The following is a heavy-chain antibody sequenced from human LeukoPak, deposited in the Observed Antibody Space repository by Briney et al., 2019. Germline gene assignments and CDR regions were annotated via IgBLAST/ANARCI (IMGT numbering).Heavy chain of an antibody. CDR1: GGSLSSYY. CDR2: IYYSGST. J-gene: IGHJ5*02. Sequence: SETLSLTCTVSGGSLSSYYWSWIRQPPGKGLEWIGYIYYSGSTNYNPSLKSRVTISVDTSKNQFSLKLSSVTAADTAVYYCAREVGWFDPWGQGTLVTVSS. V-gene: IGHV4-59*01. CDR3: AREVGWFDP.